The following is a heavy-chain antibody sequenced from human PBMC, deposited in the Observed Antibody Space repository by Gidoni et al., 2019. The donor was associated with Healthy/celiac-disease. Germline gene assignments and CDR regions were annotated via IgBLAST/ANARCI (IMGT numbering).Heavy chain of an antibody. Sequence: EVQLVESGGGLIQPGGSLSLSWAASGVTVSSNYRSWVRQAPGKRLEWVSVSYSGGSTYYADSVKGRFTISRDNSKNTLYLQMNSLRAEDTAVYYCARDLSGGNGVSFYYYGMDVWGQGTTVTVSS. CDR2: SYSGGST. CDR3: ARDLSGGNGVSFYYYGMDV. V-gene: IGHV3-53*01. D-gene: IGHD2-15*01. J-gene: IGHJ6*02. CDR1: GVTVSSNY.